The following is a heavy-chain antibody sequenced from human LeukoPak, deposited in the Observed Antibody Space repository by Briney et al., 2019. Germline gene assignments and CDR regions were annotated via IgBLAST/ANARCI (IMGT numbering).Heavy chain of an antibody. CDR2: ISSSGSTI. Sequence: GGSLRLSCATSGFSFGIFEMCWVRQAPGKELEWVSYISSSGSTIYYADSVKGRFTISRDNAKNSLYLQMNSLRAADTAVYYCARETDSTLFDYWGQGTLVTVSS. CDR3: ARETDSTLFDY. D-gene: IGHD2-2*01. CDR1: GFSFGIFE. V-gene: IGHV3-48*03. J-gene: IGHJ4*02.